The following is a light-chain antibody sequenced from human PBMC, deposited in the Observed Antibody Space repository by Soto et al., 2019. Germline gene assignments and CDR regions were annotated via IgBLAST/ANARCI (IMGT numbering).Light chain of an antibody. CDR3: QQSYSTPRT. Sequence: DIQMTQSPSSLSASVGDRVTITCRASQSISSYLNWYQQKPGKAPKLLIYAASSLQSGVPSRFSCSVSGTDFTLTISSLQPEDFATYYCQQSYSTPRTFGQGTKLEIK. J-gene: IGKJ2*02. CDR1: QSISSY. CDR2: AAS. V-gene: IGKV1-39*01.